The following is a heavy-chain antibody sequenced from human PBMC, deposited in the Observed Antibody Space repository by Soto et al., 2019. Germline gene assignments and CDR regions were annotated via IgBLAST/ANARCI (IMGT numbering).Heavy chain of an antibody. CDR2: INHSGST. V-gene: IGHV4-34*01. Sequence: SETLSLTCAVYGGSFSGYYLSWIRQPPGKGLERIGEINHSGSTNYNPSLKSRVTISVDTSKNQFSLKLSSVTAADTAVYYCARDWRWFGESYYYGMDVWGQGTTVTVSS. CDR3: ARDWRWFGESYYYGMDV. J-gene: IGHJ6*02. D-gene: IGHD3-10*01. CDR1: GGSFSGYY.